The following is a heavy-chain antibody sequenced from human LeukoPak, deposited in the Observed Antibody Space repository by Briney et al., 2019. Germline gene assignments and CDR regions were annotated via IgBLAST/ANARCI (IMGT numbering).Heavy chain of an antibody. Sequence: SETLSLTCTVSDGSIGNYFWSWIRQPPGKGLEWIGYIYYSGSTNYNPSLKSRVTISVDTSKNQFSLKLSSVTAADTAVYYCAKSRGYNSGSWDKYFDYWGQGTLVTVSS. CDR1: DGSIGNYF. CDR3: AKSRGYNSGSWDKYFDY. V-gene: IGHV4-59*12. CDR2: IYYSGST. J-gene: IGHJ4*02. D-gene: IGHD5-18*01.